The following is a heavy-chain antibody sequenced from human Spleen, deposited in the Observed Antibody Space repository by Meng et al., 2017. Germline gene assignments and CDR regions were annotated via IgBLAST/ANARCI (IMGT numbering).Heavy chain of an antibody. J-gene: IGHJ3*02. CDR1: GGSISSGGYY. CDR3: ARDSIYGAWGHAFDI. D-gene: IGHD4-17*01. Sequence: LRLSCTVSGGSISSGGYYWSWIRQHPGKGLEWIGYTYYSGSTYYNPSLKSRVTISVDMSKNQFSLRLSSVTAADTAVYYCARDSIYGAWGHAFDIWGQGTMVTVSS. V-gene: IGHV4-31*03. CDR2: TYYSGST.